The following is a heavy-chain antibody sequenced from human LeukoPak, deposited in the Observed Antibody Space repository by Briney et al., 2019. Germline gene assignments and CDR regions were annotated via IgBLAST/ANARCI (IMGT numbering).Heavy chain of an antibody. V-gene: IGHV4-39*01. Sequence: SETLSLTCTVSGASINSDSFCWAWIRQSPGKGLDWIGTSSYNGNTYYNASVKSRASISVDPSKNQISLKLRSVTAADTPIYYCARTPYSNAWELLGYFDFWGQGTRVAVSS. D-gene: IGHD1-26*01. J-gene: IGHJ4*02. CDR3: ARTPYSNAWELLGYFDF. CDR1: GASINSDSFC. CDR2: SSYNGNT.